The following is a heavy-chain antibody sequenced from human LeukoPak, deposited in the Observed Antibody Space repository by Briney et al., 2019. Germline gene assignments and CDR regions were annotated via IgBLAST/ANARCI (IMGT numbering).Heavy chain of an antibody. CDR2: TYYRSKWYN. CDR1: RDSVSSNSAA. D-gene: IGHD1-7*01. CDR3: ARDEPVGPPITGTTSSNWFDP. V-gene: IGHV6-1*01. J-gene: IGHJ5*02. Sequence: SQTLSLTCAISRDSVSSNSAAWNWIRQSPLRGLEWLGRTYYRSKWYNDYAVSVKSRITINPDTSKNQFSLQLNSVTPEDTAVYYCARDEPVGPPITGTTSSNWFDPWGQGTLVTVSS.